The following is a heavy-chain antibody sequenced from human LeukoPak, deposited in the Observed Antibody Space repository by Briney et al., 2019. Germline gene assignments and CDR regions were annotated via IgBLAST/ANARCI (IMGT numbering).Heavy chain of an antibody. J-gene: IGHJ4*02. D-gene: IGHD3-22*01. CDR1: GFTFSDYY. Sequence: GGSLRLSCAASGFTFSDYYMSWIRQAPGKGLEWASCISNSGTVIYYADSVKGRFTISRDNAKNSLYLQMNSLRAEDTAVYYCARGAFYYDSSGLIDYWGQGTLVTVSS. CDR2: ISNSGTVI. V-gene: IGHV3-11*04. CDR3: ARGAFYYDSSGLIDY.